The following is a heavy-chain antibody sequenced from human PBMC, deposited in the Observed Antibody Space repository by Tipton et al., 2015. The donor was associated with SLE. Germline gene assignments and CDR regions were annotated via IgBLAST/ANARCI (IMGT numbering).Heavy chain of an antibody. CDR1: GGSVRSTSHY. CDR2: VHFNGRT. V-gene: IGHV4-39*07. Sequence: TLSLTCAVSGGSVRSTSHYWGWIRQSPGVGLDWIGYVHFNGRTYYKPSLKSRVTVSLDTSKNQFSLRLTSVTAADTAVFYCARATGNARIYCMDVWGRGTAVTVSS. J-gene: IGHJ6*03. D-gene: IGHD1-1*01. CDR3: ARATGNARIYCMDV.